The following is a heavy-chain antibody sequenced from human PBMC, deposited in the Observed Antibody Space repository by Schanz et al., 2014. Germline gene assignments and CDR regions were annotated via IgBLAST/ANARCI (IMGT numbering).Heavy chain of an antibody. J-gene: IGHJ4*02. CDR2: IGGSDGNT. V-gene: IGHV1-18*01. CDR1: GYTFTRSG. CDR3: ARDRDQWDGNYLDY. Sequence: QVQLVQSGGEVKTPGASVKVSCKASGYTFTRSGISWVRQAPGQGLEWMGWIGGSDGNTNFAQKFPGRVTKTTDTSTSTVYMELRSLTSDDSAVYYCARDRDQWDGNYLDYWGQGTLVTVSS. D-gene: IGHD1-26*01.